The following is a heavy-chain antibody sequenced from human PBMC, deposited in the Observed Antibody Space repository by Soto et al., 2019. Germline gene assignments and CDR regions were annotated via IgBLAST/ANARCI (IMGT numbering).Heavy chain of an antibody. V-gene: IGHV3-30-3*01. CDR1: GFTFSTYA. D-gene: IGHD3-10*01. CDR2: ISYDGNKK. Sequence: PGGSLRLSCEASGFTFSTYAMHWVRQAPGKGLEWVAVISYDGNKKYYADSVKGRFTISRDNSKSTLYLQMNSLRAEDTAVYYCARGSYYYSGGYYDYWGQGTLVTVSS. CDR3: ARGSYYYSGGYYDY. J-gene: IGHJ4*02.